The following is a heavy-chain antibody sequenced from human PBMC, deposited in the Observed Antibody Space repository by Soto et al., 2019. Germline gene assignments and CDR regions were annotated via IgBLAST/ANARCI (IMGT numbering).Heavy chain of an antibody. Sequence: QVQLVESGGGVVQPGRSLRLSCAASGFTFSSYAMHWVRQAPGKGLEWVAVISYDGSNKYYADSVKGRFTISRDNSKNTLYLQMNSLRAEDTAVYYCARDQMYYDFWSGYYTLALLDYGMDVWGQGTTVTVSS. CDR3: ARDQMYYDFWSGYYTLALLDYGMDV. J-gene: IGHJ6*02. D-gene: IGHD3-3*01. CDR2: ISYDGSNK. CDR1: GFTFSSYA. V-gene: IGHV3-30-3*01.